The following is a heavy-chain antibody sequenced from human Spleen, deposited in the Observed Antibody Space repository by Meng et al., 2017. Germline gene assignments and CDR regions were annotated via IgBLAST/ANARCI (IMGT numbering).Heavy chain of an antibody. CDR1: GYNFPDYY. V-gene: IGHV1-69*10. CDR2: INPILGTV. Sequence: SVKVSCKPSGYNFPDYYIHWVRQAPGQGLEWMGGINPILGTVHYAQKFQGRITVTADKSTSTAYMELSGLRSQDTAVYYCARDGTPGVAEFAPISYFDYWGQGTLVTVSS. J-gene: IGHJ4*02. CDR3: ARDGTPGVAEFAPISYFDY. D-gene: IGHD2-2*02.